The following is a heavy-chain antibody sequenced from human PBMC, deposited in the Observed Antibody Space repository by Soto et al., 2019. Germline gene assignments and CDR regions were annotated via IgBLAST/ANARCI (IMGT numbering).Heavy chain of an antibody. CDR1: GGTFSSYA. CDR3: ARVPRIQLWLHKHGGLAP. D-gene: IGHD5-18*01. Sequence: VKVSCKASGGTFSSYAISWVRQAPGQGLEWMGGIIPIFGTANYAQKFQGRVTITADESTSTAYMELSSLRSEDTALYYCARVPRIQLWLHKHGGLAPWGQGTLVTVSS. CDR2: IIPIFGTA. V-gene: IGHV1-69*01. J-gene: IGHJ5*02.